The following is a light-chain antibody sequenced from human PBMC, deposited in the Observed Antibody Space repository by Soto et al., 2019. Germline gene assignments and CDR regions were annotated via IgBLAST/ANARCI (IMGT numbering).Light chain of an antibody. CDR2: AAS. J-gene: IGKJ1*01. CDR1: QGISNA. CDR3: QKYNSAPPWT. Sequence: DIQMTQSPSSLSASVGDRVTITCRASQGISNALAWYQQKPGKVPKLLIYAASTLRSGVPSRFSGSGSGTDFTLTTSSLQPEDVATYYCQKYNSAPPWTFGQGTKVEIK. V-gene: IGKV1-27*01.